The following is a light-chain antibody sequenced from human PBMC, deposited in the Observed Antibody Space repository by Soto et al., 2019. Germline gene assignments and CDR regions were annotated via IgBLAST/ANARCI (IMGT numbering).Light chain of an antibody. CDR3: QQYGRSPYS. CDR1: QSVSSNY. CDR2: GVS. Sequence: EIVLTQSPGTLSLSLGERVTLSCRASQSVSSNYLAWYQHRPGQAPRLLIHGVSSRATGIPDRFTGSGSGRDFTLTISSLEPEDSAVYDCQQYGRSPYSFGQGTKLEIK. J-gene: IGKJ2*01. V-gene: IGKV3-20*01.